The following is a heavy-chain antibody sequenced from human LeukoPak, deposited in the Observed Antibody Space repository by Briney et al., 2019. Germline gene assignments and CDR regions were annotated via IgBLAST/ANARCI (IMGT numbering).Heavy chain of an antibody. J-gene: IGHJ6*03. D-gene: IGHD3-10*01. Sequence: PGGSLRLSCAASGFTFSSYGMHWVRQAPGKGLEWVAVIWYDGSNKYYADSVKGRFTISRDNSKNTLYLQMNSLRAEDTAVYYCAKNGGSTTYYYYYYMDVWGKGTTVTVSS. CDR2: IWYDGSNK. CDR3: AKNGGSTTYYYYYYMDV. CDR1: GFTFSSYG. V-gene: IGHV3-33*06.